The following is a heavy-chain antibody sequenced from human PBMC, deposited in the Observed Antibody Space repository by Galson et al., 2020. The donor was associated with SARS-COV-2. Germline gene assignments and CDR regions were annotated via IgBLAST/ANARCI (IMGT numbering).Heavy chain of an antibody. D-gene: IGHD6-13*01. CDR1: GFTFDDYA. V-gene: IGHV3-9*01. CDR3: AKDKEGIAAAGLTY. CDR2: ISWNSGSI. Sequence: TGGSLRLSCAASGFTFDDYAMHWVRQAPGKGLEWVSGISWNSGSIGYADSVKGRFTISRDNAKNSLYLQMNSLRAEDTALYYCAKDKEGIAAAGLTYWGQGTLVTVSS. J-gene: IGHJ4*02.